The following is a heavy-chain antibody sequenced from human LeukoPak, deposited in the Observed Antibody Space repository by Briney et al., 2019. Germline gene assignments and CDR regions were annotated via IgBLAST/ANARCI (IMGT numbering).Heavy chain of an antibody. Sequence: ASVKVSCKASGYTFTSYDINCVRQATGQGLEWKGWMNPNSGNTGYAQKFQGRVTMTRNTSISTAYMELSSLRSEDTAVYYCARVRAAVAVKRVVFDYWGQGTLVTVSS. D-gene: IGHD6-19*01. CDR1: GYTFTSYD. J-gene: IGHJ4*02. CDR3: ARVRAAVAVKRVVFDY. CDR2: MNPNSGNT. V-gene: IGHV1-8*01.